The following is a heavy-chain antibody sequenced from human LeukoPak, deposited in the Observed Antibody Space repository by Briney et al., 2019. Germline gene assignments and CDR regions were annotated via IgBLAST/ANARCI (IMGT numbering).Heavy chain of an antibody. CDR3: ARDLSDNWYTFGY. D-gene: IGHD1-1*01. J-gene: IGHJ4*02. CDR2: INWDGGST. Sequence: GGSLILSCEDSGFTFDDYGMSWVRQAPGKGLEWVSGINWDGGSTFYADSVKGRFTNSRDNAKNSLYLQMNSLRAEDTALYYCARDLSDNWYTFGYWGQGTLVTVSS. V-gene: IGHV3-20*04. CDR1: GFTFDDYG.